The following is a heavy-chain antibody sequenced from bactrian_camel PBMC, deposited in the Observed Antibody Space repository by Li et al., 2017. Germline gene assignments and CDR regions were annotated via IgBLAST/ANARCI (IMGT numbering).Heavy chain of an antibody. J-gene: IGHJ4*01. CDR1: GFTVAAYF. Sequence: HVQLVESGGDLVRPGGSLRLSCAASGFTVAAYFMSWVRQAPGKGPEWVSGIHGDGSKTYYADSVKGRFTISRDNAKRTVYLQINSLKSEDTALYYCIRVQNWAADYWGQGTQVTVS. D-gene: IGHD1*01. CDR2: IHGDGSKT. CDR3: IRVQNWAADY. V-gene: IGHV3S6*01.